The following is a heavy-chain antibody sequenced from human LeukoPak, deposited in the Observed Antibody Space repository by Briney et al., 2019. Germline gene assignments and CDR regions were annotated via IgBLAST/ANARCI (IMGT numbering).Heavy chain of an antibody. J-gene: IGHJ4*02. CDR2: ISWNSGSI. D-gene: IGHD3-22*01. V-gene: IGHV3-9*01. Sequence: GGSLRLSCAASGFTFDDYAMHWVRQAPGKGLEWVSGISWNSGSIGYADSVKGRFTISRDNAKNSLYLQMNSLRAEDTAVYYCARGAYYYDNSGTLFDHWGQGTLVTVSS. CDR1: GFTFDDYA. CDR3: ARGAYYYDNSGTLFDH.